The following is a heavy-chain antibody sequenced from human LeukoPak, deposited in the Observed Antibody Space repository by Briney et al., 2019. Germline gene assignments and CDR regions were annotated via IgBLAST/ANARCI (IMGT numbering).Heavy chain of an antibody. J-gene: IGHJ6*02. CDR2: IYYSGST. D-gene: IGHD4-17*01. V-gene: IGHV4-59*12. CDR1: GGSISSYY. Sequence: SETLSLTCTVSGGSISSYYWSWIRQPPGKGLEWIGYIYYSGSTNYNPSLKSRVTMSVDTSKNQFSLKLSSVTAADTAVYYCARDAVTTKADVWGQGTTVTVSS. CDR3: ARDAVTTKADV.